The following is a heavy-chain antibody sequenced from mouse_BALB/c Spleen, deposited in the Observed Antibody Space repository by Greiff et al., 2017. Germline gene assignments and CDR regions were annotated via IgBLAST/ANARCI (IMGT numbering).Heavy chain of an antibody. V-gene: IGHV14-3*02. CDR1: GFNIKDTY. Sequence: EVKLQESGAELVKPGASVKLSCTASGFNIKDTYMHWVKQRPEQGLEWIGRIDPANGNTKYDPKFQGKATITADTSSNTAYLQLSSLTSEDTAVYYCARLVGQGWGQGTLVTVSA. J-gene: IGHJ3*01. CDR3: ARLVGQG. CDR2: IDPANGNT. D-gene: IGHD3-3*01.